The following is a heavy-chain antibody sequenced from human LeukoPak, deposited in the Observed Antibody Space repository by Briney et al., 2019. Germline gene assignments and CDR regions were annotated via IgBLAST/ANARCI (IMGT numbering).Heavy chain of an antibody. V-gene: IGHV3-30*03. Sequence: GGSLRLSCAPSGFTFSRHGVHWVRQAPGKGLEWVAIVSNDGSRKYYAHSVEGRFTISRDNSKNTLYLQMDSLRAEDTAVYYCARDRAWSYFDYWGQGTLVTVSS. CDR1: GFTFSRHG. D-gene: IGHD3-3*01. CDR3: ARDRAWSYFDY. CDR2: VSNDGSRK. J-gene: IGHJ4*02.